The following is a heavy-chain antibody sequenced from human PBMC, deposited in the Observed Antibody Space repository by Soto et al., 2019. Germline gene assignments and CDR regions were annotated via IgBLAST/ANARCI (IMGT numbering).Heavy chain of an antibody. Sequence: QVQLVESGGGVVQPGRSLRLSCAASGFTFSSYAMHWVRQAPGKGLEWVAVISYDGSNKYYADYVKGRFTISRDNSKNTLYLQMNSQRAEDTAVYYCARDRYFDWLPNMPFDYWGQGTLVTVSS. CDR2: ISYDGSNK. V-gene: IGHV3-30-3*01. D-gene: IGHD3-9*01. CDR3: ARDRYFDWLPNMPFDY. J-gene: IGHJ4*02. CDR1: GFTFSSYA.